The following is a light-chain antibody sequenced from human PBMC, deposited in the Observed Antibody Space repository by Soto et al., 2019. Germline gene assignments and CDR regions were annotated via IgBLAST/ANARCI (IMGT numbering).Light chain of an antibody. J-gene: IGLJ2*01. CDR3: QVWDTTNDHPI. V-gene: IGLV3-21*04. CDR2: YDF. Sequence: SSVLTQRPSVSVAPEQTARITCGGDNIGDKAVHWYQHRPGQAPVLVIFYDFERPSGMHERFSGSNSGNTATLTISRVEAGDEADYYCQVWDTTNDHPIFGGGTQLTVL. CDR1: NIGDKA.